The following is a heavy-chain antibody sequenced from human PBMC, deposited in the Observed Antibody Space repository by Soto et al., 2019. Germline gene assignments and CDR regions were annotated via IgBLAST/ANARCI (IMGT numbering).Heavy chain of an antibody. Sequence: QVQLQESGPGLAKSSGTLSLTCAVSGASIGDTYWWSWVRPPPGKGLEWIGEIYEYGRTNYNASLKSRVTISVDKSKNQFSLQLRSLTAADTAVYYCARNSFSTSSYNFLDPWGQGALVTVSS. D-gene: IGHD6-6*01. CDR3: ARNSFSTSSYNFLDP. J-gene: IGHJ5*02. V-gene: IGHV4-4*02. CDR2: IYEYGRT. CDR1: GASIGDTYW.